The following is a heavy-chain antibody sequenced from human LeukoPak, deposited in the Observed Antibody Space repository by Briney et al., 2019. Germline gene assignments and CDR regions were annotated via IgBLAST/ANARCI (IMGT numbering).Heavy chain of an antibody. CDR3: ARDRDSGDYTAAPGDY. D-gene: IGHD4-17*01. CDR1: GFTVSNKY. V-gene: IGHV3-53*01. Sequence: GGSLRLSCVASGFTVSNKYMSWVRQAPGKGLEWVSVLYNAGSTYYADSVKGRFTISRDNSKNTLYPQMYSLRAEDTAVYYCARDRDSGDYTAAPGDYWGQGTLVTVSS. J-gene: IGHJ4*02. CDR2: LYNAGST.